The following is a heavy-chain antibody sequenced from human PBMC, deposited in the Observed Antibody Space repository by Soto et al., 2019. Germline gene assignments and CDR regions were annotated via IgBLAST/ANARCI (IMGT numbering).Heavy chain of an antibody. CDR3: ARDKGGYSGYDYPYNWFDP. D-gene: IGHD5-12*01. CDR1: GGSVSSGSYY. J-gene: IGHJ5*02. CDR2: IYYSGST. V-gene: IGHV4-61*01. Sequence: SETLSLTCTVSGGSVSSGSYYWSWIRQPPGKGLEWIGYIYYSGSTNYNPSLKSRVTISVDTSKNQFSLKLSSVTAADTAVYYCARDKGGYSGYDYPYNWFDPWGQGTLVTVS.